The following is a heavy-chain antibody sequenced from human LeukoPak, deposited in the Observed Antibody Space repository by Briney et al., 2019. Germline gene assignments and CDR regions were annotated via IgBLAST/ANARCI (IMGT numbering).Heavy chain of an antibody. V-gene: IGHV3-11*04. Sequence: GGSLRLSCAASGFTISDYQMTWIRQAPGKGLDWISYISSSGTTTYYADSVKGRFTISRDNAKNSLSLQMNSLRAEDTAVYYCARDLGYSSSWSLENTVDYWGQGTLVTVSS. CDR1: GFTISDYQ. CDR2: ISSSGTTT. J-gene: IGHJ4*02. CDR3: ARDLGYSSSWSLENTVDY. D-gene: IGHD6-13*01.